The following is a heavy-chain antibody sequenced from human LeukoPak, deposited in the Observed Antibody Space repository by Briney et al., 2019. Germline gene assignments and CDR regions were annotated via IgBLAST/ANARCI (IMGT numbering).Heavy chain of an antibody. Sequence: SETLSLTCTVSGGSISSSSYYWGWIRQPPGKGLEWIGSIYYSGSTYYNPSLKSRVTISVDTSKNQFSLKLSSVTAADTAVYYCAKPVITMVRGSVSGGMDVWGQGTTVTVSS. J-gene: IGHJ6*02. D-gene: IGHD3-10*01. CDR1: GGSISSSSYY. CDR3: AKPVITMVRGSVSGGMDV. CDR2: IYYSGST. V-gene: IGHV4-39*07.